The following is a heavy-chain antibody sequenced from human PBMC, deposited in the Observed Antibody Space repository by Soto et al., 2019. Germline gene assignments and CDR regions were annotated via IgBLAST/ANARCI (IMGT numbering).Heavy chain of an antibody. CDR2: ISGGGDGA. J-gene: IGHJ3*02. CDR3: AKKGLGSLKTYCSGSGCHYAFDI. D-gene: IGHD2-15*01. CDR1: GFTFSSYA. Sequence: EVQLLESGGGLVQPGGSLRLSCAASGFTFSSYAMSWVRQAPGKGLEWVSTISGGGDGAYYADSVKGHLTISRDNYKNTRYLQMNSLRAEDTAIYYCAKKGLGSLKTYCSGSGCHYAFDIWGQGTMVTVSS. V-gene: IGHV3-23*01.